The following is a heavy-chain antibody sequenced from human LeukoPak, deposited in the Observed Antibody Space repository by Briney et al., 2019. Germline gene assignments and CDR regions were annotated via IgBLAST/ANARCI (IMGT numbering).Heavy chain of an antibody. CDR3: ARDQMNIAAAGAYFDY. Sequence: ASVKVSCKASGYTFTSFGISWVRQAPGQGLEWMGWIGAYNGNTKYGQKLQGRVTMTTDTSTSTAYMELRSLRSDDAAVYYCARDQMNIAAAGAYFDYWGQGTLVIVAS. V-gene: IGHV1-18*01. D-gene: IGHD6-13*01. CDR1: GYTFTSFG. J-gene: IGHJ4*02. CDR2: IGAYNGNT.